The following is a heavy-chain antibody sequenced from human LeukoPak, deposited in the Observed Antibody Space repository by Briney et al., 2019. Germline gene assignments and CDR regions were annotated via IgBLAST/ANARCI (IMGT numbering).Heavy chain of an antibody. J-gene: IGHJ5*02. D-gene: IGHD3-3*01. Sequence: ASVKVSCKASGYTFTGYYLHWVRQAPEQGLEWMGWINPNSGGTNYAQKFQGRVTMTRDTSISTAYMELSRLRSDDTAVYYCARSTFDTSFDPWGQGTLVTVSS. CDR1: GYTFTGYY. V-gene: IGHV1-2*02. CDR3: ARSTFDTSFDP. CDR2: INPNSGGT.